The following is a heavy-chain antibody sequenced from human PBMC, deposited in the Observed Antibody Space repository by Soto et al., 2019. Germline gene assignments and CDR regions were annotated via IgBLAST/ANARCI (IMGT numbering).Heavy chain of an antibody. D-gene: IGHD6-6*01. V-gene: IGHV1-8*01. CDR2: INPDSGNT. Sequence: QVQLVQSGAEVKKPGASVKVSCKASGYTFTSYDINWVRQASGQGLEWMVWINPDSGNTAYAQKFQGRVTMTTNTAMNTAYMELSSLRSDDTDVYYCATVKAARTVGFDYWGHGTLVTVS. CDR3: ATVKAARTVGFDY. J-gene: IGHJ4*01. CDR1: GYTFTSYD.